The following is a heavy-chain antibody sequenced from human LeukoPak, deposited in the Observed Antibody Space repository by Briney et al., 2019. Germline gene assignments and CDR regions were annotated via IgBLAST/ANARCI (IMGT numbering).Heavy chain of an antibody. CDR2: INHSGST. D-gene: IGHD5-24*01. CDR3: ASCERLFGP. CDR1: GGSFSGYY. J-gene: IGHJ5*02. Sequence: ETLSLTCAVYGGSFSGYYWSWIRQPPGKGLEWIGEINHSGSTNYNPSLKSRVTMSVDTSKNQFSLKLSSVTAADTAVYYCASCERLFGPWGQETLVTVSS. V-gene: IGHV4-34*01.